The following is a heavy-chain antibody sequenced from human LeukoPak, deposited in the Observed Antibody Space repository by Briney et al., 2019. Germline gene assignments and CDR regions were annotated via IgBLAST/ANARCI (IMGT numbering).Heavy chain of an antibody. D-gene: IGHD3-22*01. Sequence: DSVKVSCKASGYTFTGYYMHWVRQAPGQGLEWMGWIDPNTGGTDYAQKFQGRVTMTRDTSINTVYMELSRLTSDDTAVYYCARLEVIITTLSGLDVWGQGATVRVSS. CDR1: GYTFTGYY. J-gene: IGHJ6*02. CDR2: IDPNTGGT. V-gene: IGHV1-2*02. CDR3: ARLEVIITTLSGLDV.